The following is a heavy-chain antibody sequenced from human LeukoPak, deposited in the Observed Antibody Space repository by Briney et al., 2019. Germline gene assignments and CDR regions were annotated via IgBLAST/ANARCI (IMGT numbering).Heavy chain of an antibody. CDR1: GFTFSSYA. CDR3: ARDLSVSGGYDRMDV. CDR2: ISSSSSYI. J-gene: IGHJ6*02. D-gene: IGHD5-12*01. V-gene: IGHV3-21*01. Sequence: PGRSLRLSCAASGFTFSSYAMHWVRQAPGKGLEWVSSISSSSSYIYYADSVKGRFTISRDNAKNSLYLQMNSLRAEDTAVYYCARDLSVSGGYDRMDVWGQGTTVTVSS.